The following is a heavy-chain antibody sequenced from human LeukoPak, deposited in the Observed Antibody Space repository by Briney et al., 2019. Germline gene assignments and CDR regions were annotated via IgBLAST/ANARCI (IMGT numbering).Heavy chain of an antibody. Sequence: GSLRLSCAASGFTFSSYWMSWIRQPPGKGLEWIGEINHSGSTNYNPSLKSRVTISVDTSKNQFSLKLSSVTAADTAVYYCARSPPRIAAAGSKYNWFDPWGQGTLVTVSS. D-gene: IGHD6-13*01. V-gene: IGHV4-34*01. CDR3: ARSPPRIAAAGSKYNWFDP. CDR1: GFTFSSYW. CDR2: INHSGST. J-gene: IGHJ5*02.